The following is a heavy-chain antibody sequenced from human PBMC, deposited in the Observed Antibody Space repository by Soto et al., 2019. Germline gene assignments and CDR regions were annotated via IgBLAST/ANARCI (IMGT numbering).Heavy chain of an antibody. D-gene: IGHD6-13*01. Sequence: SVKVSCKASGFTFTSSAVQWVRQARGQRLEWIGWIVVGSGNTNYAQKFQERVTITRDMSTSTAYMELSSLRSDDTAVYYCARGLLDEDSSSWRSAYYGMDGWGQGTRVTVSS. CDR1: GFTFTSSA. V-gene: IGHV1-58*01. CDR3: ARGLLDEDSSSWRSAYYGMDG. CDR2: IVVGSGNT. J-gene: IGHJ6*02.